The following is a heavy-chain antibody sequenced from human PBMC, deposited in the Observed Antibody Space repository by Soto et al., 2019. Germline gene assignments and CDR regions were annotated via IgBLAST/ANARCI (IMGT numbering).Heavy chain of an antibody. V-gene: IGHV4-34*01. CDR2: INHSGST. Sequence: SETLSLTCAVYGGSFSGYYWSWIRQPPGKGLEWIGEINHSGSTNYNPSLKSRVTISVDTSTNQFSLKLSSVTAADTAAYYCAREGSAAAAGILPTFDYWSRGTLVSVSS. CDR1: GGSFSGYY. D-gene: IGHD6-13*01. CDR3: AREGSAAAAGILPTFDY. J-gene: IGHJ4*02.